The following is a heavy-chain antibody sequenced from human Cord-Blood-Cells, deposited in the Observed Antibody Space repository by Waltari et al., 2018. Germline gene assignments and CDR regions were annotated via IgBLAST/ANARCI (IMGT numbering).Heavy chain of an antibody. J-gene: IGHJ4*02. D-gene: IGHD2-15*01. CDR3: AHTRIVATISTFDY. V-gene: IGHV2-5*01. CDR1: GFSLSTSGVG. Sequence: QITLKESGPTLVKPTQPLTLTCTFSGFSLSTSGVGVGWIRQPPGKALEWLAHIYWNDDKRYSPALKGRLTITKDTSKTQVVLTMTNMDPVDTATYYCAHTRIVATISTFDYWGQGTLVTVSS. CDR2: IYWNDDK.